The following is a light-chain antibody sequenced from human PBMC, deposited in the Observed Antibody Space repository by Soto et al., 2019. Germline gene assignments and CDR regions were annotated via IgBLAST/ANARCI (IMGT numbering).Light chain of an antibody. CDR1: NIGSRT. J-gene: IGLJ3*02. CDR2: DDS. V-gene: IGLV3-21*02. Sequence: SYELTQPPSVSVAPGQTAKITWAGDNIGSRTVHWYQQKPGQAPVLVVYDDSGRPSGIPERFSGSNSGNTATLTISRVEAGDEADYHCQVWHSHSDHPVFGGGTKLTVL. CDR3: QVWHSHSDHPV.